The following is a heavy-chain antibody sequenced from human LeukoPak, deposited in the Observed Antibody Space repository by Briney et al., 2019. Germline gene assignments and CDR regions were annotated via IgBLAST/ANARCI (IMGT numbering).Heavy chain of an antibody. V-gene: IGHV4-59*11. CDR3: ARFVVVPAVSYAFDI. J-gene: IGHJ3*02. D-gene: IGHD2-2*01. CDR1: GGSISSHY. Sequence: SETLSLICTVSGGSISSHYWSWIRQPPGKGLEWIGYTYYSGSTNYNPSLKSRVTISVDTSKNQFSLKLSSVTAADTAVYYCARFVVVPAVSYAFDIWGQGTMVTVSS. CDR2: TYYSGST.